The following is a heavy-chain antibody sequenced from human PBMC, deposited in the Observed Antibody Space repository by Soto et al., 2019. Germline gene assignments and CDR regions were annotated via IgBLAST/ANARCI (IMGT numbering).Heavy chain of an antibody. D-gene: IGHD3-22*01. CDR3: AREGARYLDSSAYVLGVAVDI. J-gene: IGHJ3*02. CDR1: GFTFRSYN. Sequence: QVQLVESGGGVVQPGGSLRLSCAASGFTFRSYNMHWVRQAPGKGLEWVAFIAHDGSKKYDADSVRGRFTISRDSSKSTLYLQMTSLRAEATAVYYCAREGARYLDSSAYVLGVAVDIWGQGKRVTVSS. V-gene: IGHV3-30*03. CDR2: IAHDGSKK.